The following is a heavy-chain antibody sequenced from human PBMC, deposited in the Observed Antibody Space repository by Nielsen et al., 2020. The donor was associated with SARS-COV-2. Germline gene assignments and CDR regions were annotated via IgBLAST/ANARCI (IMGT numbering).Heavy chain of an antibody. CDR3: AKGHGDYESDY. V-gene: IGHV4-34*01. Sequence: SQTLSLTCAVYGGSFSGYYWSWIRQPPGKGLEWIGEINHSGSTNYNPSLKSRVTISVDTSKNQFSLKLSSVTAADTAVYYCAKGHGDYESDYWGQGTLVTVSS. CDR1: GGSFSGYY. J-gene: IGHJ4*02. D-gene: IGHD4-17*01. CDR2: INHSGST.